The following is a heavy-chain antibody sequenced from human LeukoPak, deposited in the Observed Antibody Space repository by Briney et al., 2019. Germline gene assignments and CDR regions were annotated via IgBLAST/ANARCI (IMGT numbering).Heavy chain of an antibody. J-gene: IGHJ6*02. D-gene: IGHD3-3*01. CDR3: ARQYYDFWSGYLNYYYYYGMDV. V-gene: IGHV4-59*08. CDR2: IYYSGST. Sequence: SETLSLTCTVSGGSISSYYWSWIRQPPGKGLEWIGYIYYSGSTNYNPSLKSRVTISVDTSKNQFSLKLSSVTAADTAVYYCARQYYDFWSGYLNYYYYYGMDVWGQGTTVTVSS. CDR1: GGSISSYY.